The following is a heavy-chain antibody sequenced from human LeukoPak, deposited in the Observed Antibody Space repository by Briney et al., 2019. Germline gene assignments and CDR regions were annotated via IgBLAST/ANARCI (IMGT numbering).Heavy chain of an antibody. J-gene: IGHJ4*02. D-gene: IGHD3-16*01. CDR1: GFTFSRSS. CDR2: IKEDGSVE. Sequence: PGGSLRLSCAGSGFTFSRSSMAWVRPAPGKGLEWVATIKEDGSVEYYMDSVKGRFTISRDNAEKSLYLQMNSLRAEDTAAYYCAKLLGDVTTFDYWGQGTLVTVSS. V-gene: IGHV3-7*01. CDR3: AKLLGDVTTFDY.